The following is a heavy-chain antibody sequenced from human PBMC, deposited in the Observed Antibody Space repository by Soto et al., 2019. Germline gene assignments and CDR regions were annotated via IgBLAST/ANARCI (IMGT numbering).Heavy chain of an antibody. V-gene: IGHV4-59*01. J-gene: IGHJ4*02. CDR3: ARSVAVPGAHIDY. CDR2: VYYTGST. CDR1: GGSISGSY. Sequence: SETLYLTCSVSGGSISGSYWSWIRQSPGKGLEWLGYVYYTGSTNYSPSLRSRVSISVDTSKNEFSLRLSSVTAADTAVYFCARSVAVPGAHIDYWGQGTQVTVSS. D-gene: IGHD6-19*01.